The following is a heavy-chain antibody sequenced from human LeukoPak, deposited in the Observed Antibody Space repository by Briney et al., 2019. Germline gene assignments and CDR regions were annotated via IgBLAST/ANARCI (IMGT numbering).Heavy chain of an antibody. CDR1: GFTSSSYW. D-gene: IGHD6-6*01. J-gene: IGHJ4*02. CDR2: IKQDGSEK. V-gene: IGHV3-7*01. CDR3: ARDRGSLAARGIDY. Sequence: GGSLRLSCAASGFTSSSYWMSWVRQAPGKGLEWVANIKQDGSEKYYVDSVKGRFTISRDNAKNSLYLQMNSLRAEDTAVYYCARDRGSLAARGIDYWGQGTLVTVSS.